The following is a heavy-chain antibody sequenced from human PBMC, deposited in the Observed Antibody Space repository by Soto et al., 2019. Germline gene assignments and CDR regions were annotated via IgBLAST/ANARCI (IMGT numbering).Heavy chain of an antibody. CDR3: ARGGSMLVVDELDF. Sequence: ASVKVSCKASGYTFSSYYMNWVRQAPGQGLEWLGIINPSGGYTTYAQRFLGRVTMTSDTSTSTVHMELGSLTSEDTAVYYCARGGSMLVVDELDFWGQGTLVTVSS. D-gene: IGHD3-22*01. CDR2: INPSGGYT. CDR1: GYTFSSYY. J-gene: IGHJ4*02. V-gene: IGHV1-46*01.